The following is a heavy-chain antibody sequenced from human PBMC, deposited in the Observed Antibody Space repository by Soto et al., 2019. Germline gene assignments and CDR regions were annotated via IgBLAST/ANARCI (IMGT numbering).Heavy chain of an antibody. J-gene: IGHJ6*02. CDR1: GFTFSSYG. V-gene: IGHV3-30*18. Sequence: VGSLRLSCAASGFTFSSYGMHWVRQAPGKGLEWVAVISYDGSNKYYADSVKGRFTISRDNSKNTLYLQMNSLRAEDTAVYYCAKGRGDYYYYYGMDVWGQGTTVTVSS. D-gene: IGHD2-21*02. CDR3: AKGRGDYYYYYGMDV. CDR2: ISYDGSNK.